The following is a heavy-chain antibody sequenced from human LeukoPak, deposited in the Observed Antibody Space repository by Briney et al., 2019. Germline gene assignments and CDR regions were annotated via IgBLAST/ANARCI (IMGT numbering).Heavy chain of an antibody. CDR3: ARQTRRYCSSTSCLAPLDY. Sequence: SETLSLTCTVSGGSISSSSYYWGWIRQPPGKGLEWIGSIYYSGSTYYNPSLKSRVTISVDTSKNQFSLKLSSVTAADTAVYYCARQTRRYCSSTSCLAPLDYWGQGTLVTVSS. D-gene: IGHD2-2*01. J-gene: IGHJ4*02. CDR1: GGSISSSSYY. CDR2: IYYSGST. V-gene: IGHV4-39*01.